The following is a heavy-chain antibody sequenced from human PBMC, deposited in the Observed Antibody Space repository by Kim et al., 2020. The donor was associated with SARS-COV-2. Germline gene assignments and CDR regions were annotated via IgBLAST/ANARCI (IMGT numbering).Heavy chain of an antibody. J-gene: IGHJ4*02. Sequence: KGRFTTARDDSKTTLYLQMNSLRAEDTAVYYCARNWATVALDYWGQGTLVTVSS. D-gene: IGHD6-19*01. CDR3: ARNWATVALDY. V-gene: IGHV3-30*01.